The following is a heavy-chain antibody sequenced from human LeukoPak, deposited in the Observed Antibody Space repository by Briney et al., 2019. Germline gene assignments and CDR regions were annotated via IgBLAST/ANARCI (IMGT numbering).Heavy chain of an antibody. CDR1: GFTFSSNW. Sequence: PGGSLRLSCATSGFTFSSNWMSRVRHAPGRGLDWVANIKPDGSAEYYAASVKGRFTVSRDNAKNSLYLQMNSLRVEDTAVYYCARANNSSWHNWGQGTLVTVSS. CDR3: ARANNSSWHN. V-gene: IGHV3-7*01. D-gene: IGHD6-13*01. CDR2: IKPDGSAE. J-gene: IGHJ4*02.